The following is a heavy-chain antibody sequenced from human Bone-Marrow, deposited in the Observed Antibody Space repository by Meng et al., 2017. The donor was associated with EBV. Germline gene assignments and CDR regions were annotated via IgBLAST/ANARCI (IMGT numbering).Heavy chain of an antibody. CDR2: INHSGST. J-gene: IGHJ4*02. V-gene: IGHV4-34*01. CDR1: GGSFSGSN. Sequence: QPRPVGAALVNPPGSLSLPWPVYGGSFSGSNWSWIRQPTGKGLEWIGEINHSGSTNYNPSLKSRVTISVDTSKNQFSLKLSSVTAADTAVYYCARGPLEWEPRGEDYWGQGTLVTVSS. CDR3: ARGPLEWEPRGEDY. D-gene: IGHD1-26*01.